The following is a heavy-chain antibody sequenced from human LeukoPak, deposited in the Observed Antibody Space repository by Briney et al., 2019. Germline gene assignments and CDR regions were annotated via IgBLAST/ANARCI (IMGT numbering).Heavy chain of an antibody. CDR2: ISYDGSNK. D-gene: IGHD3-22*01. CDR1: GVTCRGCG. CDR3: AKENYYDSSGYYPLGDV. Sequence: PGRTLGLSCATSGVTCRGCGKHSVRDAPVKRLEWVAVISYDGSNKYYADSVKGRFTISRDNSKNTLYLQMNSLRAEDTAVYHCAKENYYDSSGYYPLGDVWGQGTTVTVSS. J-gene: IGHJ6*02. V-gene: IGHV3-30*18.